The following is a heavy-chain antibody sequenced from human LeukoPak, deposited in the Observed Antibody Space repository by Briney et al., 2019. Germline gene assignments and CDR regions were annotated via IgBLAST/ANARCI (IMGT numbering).Heavy chain of an antibody. Sequence: SETLSLTCTVSGGSISSSSYYWGWIRQPPGKGLEWTGSIYYSGSTYYNPSLKSRVTISVDTSKNQFSLKLSSVTAADTAVYYCARHKGVYEYSGYDLGGWFDPWGQGTLVTVSS. V-gene: IGHV4-39*01. D-gene: IGHD5-12*01. CDR2: IYYSGST. CDR1: GGSISSSSYY. J-gene: IGHJ5*02. CDR3: ARHKGVYEYSGYDLGGWFDP.